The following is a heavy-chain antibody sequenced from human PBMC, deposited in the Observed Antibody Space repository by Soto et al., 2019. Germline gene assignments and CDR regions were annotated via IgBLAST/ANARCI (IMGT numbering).Heavy chain of an antibody. CDR3: AKERVGRFLEWFYGMDV. V-gene: IGHV3-30*18. CDR2: ISYDGSNK. D-gene: IGHD3-3*01. CDR1: GFTFSSYG. Sequence: QVQLVESGGGVVQPGRSLRLSCAASGFTFSSYGMHWVRQAPGKGLEWVAVISYDGSNKYYADSVKGRFTISRDNSKNTLYLQMNSLRAEDTAVYYCAKERVGRFLEWFYGMDVWGQGTTVTVSS. J-gene: IGHJ6*02.